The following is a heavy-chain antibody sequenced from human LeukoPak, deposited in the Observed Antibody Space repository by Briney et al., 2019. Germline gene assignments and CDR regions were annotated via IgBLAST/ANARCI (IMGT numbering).Heavy chain of an antibody. J-gene: IGHJ4*02. CDR3: ARTRDGYNSESPFDS. CDR1: GGSVSSHY. D-gene: IGHD5-24*01. Sequence: SETLSLKCNVSGGSVSSHYWSWIRQPPGKGLEWMGYIYYSGSTNYNPSLKSRVTISVDTSNNQLSLKLSSVTAADTAVYYCARTRDGYNSESPFDSWGQGTLVIFSS. V-gene: IGHV4-59*02. CDR2: IYYSGST.